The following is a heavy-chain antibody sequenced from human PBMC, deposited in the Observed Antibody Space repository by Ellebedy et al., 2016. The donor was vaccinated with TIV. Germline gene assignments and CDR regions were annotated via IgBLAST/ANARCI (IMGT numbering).Heavy chain of an antibody. J-gene: IGHJ5*02. Sequence: AASVKVSCKASGYTFTSYYMHWVRQAPGQGLEWMGIINPSGGSTSYPQKFQGRVTMTRDTSTSRVYMELSSLGSEETAVYYCARGFPVAVPEEGWFDPWGQGTLVTVSS. CDR3: ARGFPVAVPEEGWFDP. V-gene: IGHV1-46*01. D-gene: IGHD3-22*01. CDR2: INPSGGST. CDR1: GYTFTSYY.